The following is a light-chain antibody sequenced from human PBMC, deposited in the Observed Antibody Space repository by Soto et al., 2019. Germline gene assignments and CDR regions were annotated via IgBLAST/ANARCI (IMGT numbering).Light chain of an antibody. Sequence: DIQMTQSPSSLSASVGDRVTITCRASQGISNDVAWYQQNPGKVPKLLIYAASTLESGVPSRFSGSGSGTDFTLTISSLQPEHVGTYFCQKYSRVSFTFGPGTKVEIK. CDR2: AAS. CDR3: QKYSRVSFT. V-gene: IGKV1-27*01. CDR1: QGISND. J-gene: IGKJ3*01.